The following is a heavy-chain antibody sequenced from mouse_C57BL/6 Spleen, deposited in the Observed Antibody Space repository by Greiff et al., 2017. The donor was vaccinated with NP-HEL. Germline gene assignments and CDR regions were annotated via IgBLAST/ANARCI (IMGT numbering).Heavy chain of an antibody. J-gene: IGHJ4*01. Sequence: VQRVESGAELAKPGASVKLSCKASGYTFTSYWMHWVKQRPGQGLEWIGYINPSSGYTKYNQKFKDKATLTADKSSSTAYMQLSSLTYEDSAVYYCANYYYGSSYAMDYWGQGTSVTVSS. D-gene: IGHD1-1*01. CDR2: INPSSGYT. CDR1: GYTFTSYW. CDR3: ANYYYGSSYAMDY. V-gene: IGHV1-7*01.